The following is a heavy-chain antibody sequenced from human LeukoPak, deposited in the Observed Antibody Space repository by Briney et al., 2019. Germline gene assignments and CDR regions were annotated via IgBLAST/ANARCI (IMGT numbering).Heavy chain of an antibody. CDR3: AREGSSGYSLGH. V-gene: IGHV4-4*02. CDR2: IYHSGST. Sequence: PSETLSLTCAVSGGSISSGNWWSWVRQPPGKGLEWIGEIYHSGSTNYNPSLKSRVTISVDNSKNQFSLKLTSVTAADTAVYYCAREGSSGYSLGHWGQGALVTVSS. D-gene: IGHD3-22*01. CDR1: GGSISSGNW. J-gene: IGHJ4*02.